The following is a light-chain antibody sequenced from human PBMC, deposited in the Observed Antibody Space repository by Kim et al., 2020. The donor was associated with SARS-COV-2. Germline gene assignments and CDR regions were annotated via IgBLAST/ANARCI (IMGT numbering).Light chain of an antibody. J-gene: IGLJ3*02. CDR2: RDR. CDR1: NIGTKN. Sequence: SVALGQTARITCGGNNIGTKNVHWFQQKPGQAPVLVIYRDRNRPSGIPERFSGSNSGNTATMTISRAQPGDEADYYCQVWDSSTGVFGGGTQLTVL. V-gene: IGLV3-9*01. CDR3: QVWDSSTGV.